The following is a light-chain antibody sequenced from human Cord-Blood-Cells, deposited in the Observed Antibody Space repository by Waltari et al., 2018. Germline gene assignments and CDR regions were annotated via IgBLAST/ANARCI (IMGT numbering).Light chain of an antibody. J-gene: IGKJ2*01. CDR3: QQRSNWPPNA. V-gene: IGKV3-11*01. CDR1: QSVSSY. Sequence: DIVLTQSPATLSLSPGERATISCRASQSVSSYLAWYQQKHGQAPRLLIYDASNRATGIPARFSGSVSWTDFTLTISSVEPEDFAVYYCQQRSNWPPNAFGQGTKLEIK. CDR2: DAS.